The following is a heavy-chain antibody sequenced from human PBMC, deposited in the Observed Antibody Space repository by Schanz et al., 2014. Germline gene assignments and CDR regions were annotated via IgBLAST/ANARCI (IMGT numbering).Heavy chain of an antibody. CDR2: VSSTGSA. D-gene: IGHD1-1*01. CDR1: GGSFISYY. CDR3: ARGNNDYFYYYMDV. J-gene: IGHJ6*03. V-gene: IGHV4-59*01. Sequence: QVQLEESGPGMVKPSETLSLNYTVSGGSFISYYWSWIRQPPGKGLEWIGYVSSTGSAESNPSLKSRVTLSVDTSKNQFSLKVRSVTAADTAVYFCARGNNDYFYYYMDVWGKGAAVTVSS.